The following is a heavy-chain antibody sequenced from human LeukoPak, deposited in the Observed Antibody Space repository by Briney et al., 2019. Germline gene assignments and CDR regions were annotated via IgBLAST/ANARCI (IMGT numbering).Heavy chain of an antibody. V-gene: IGHV3-23*01. J-gene: IGHJ4*02. CDR2: ISDSGGNT. Sequence: PGGSLRLSCAASGFTFSSYGMSWVRQAPGKGLEWVSSISDSGGNTYYADSVKGRFTISRDNSKNTLYLQMNSLRAEDTAVYYCAKRVAYSSSRPYFDYWGQGTLVTVSS. CDR3: AKRVAYSSSRPYFDY. D-gene: IGHD6-13*01. CDR1: GFTFSSYG.